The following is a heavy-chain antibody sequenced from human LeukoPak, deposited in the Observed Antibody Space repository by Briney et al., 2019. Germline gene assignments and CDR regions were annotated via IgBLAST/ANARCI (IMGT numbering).Heavy chain of an antibody. D-gene: IGHD1-26*01. CDR3: ARVDSGSFLPFDY. CDR2: IYYSGST. CDR1: GGSISSYY. J-gene: IGHJ4*02. V-gene: IGHV4-59*08. Sequence: SETLSLTCTVSGGSISSYYWSWIRQPPGKGLEWIGYIYYSGSTNYNPSLKSRVTLSVDTSKNQFSLKLSSVTAADTAVYYCARVDSGSFLPFDYWGRGTLVTVSS.